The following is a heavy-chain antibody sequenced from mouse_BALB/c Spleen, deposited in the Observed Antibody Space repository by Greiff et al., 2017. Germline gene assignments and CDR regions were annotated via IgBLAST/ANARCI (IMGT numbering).Heavy chain of an antibody. D-gene: IGHD2-2*01. Sequence: EVQVVESGGGLVKPGGSLKLSCAASGFTFSSYAMSWVRQTPEKRLEWVASISSGGSTYYPDSVKGRFTISRDNARNILYLQMSSLRSEDTAMYYCARGIYYGYDEGYAMDYWGQGTSVTVSS. CDR3: ARGIYYGYDEGYAMDY. CDR1: GFTFSSYA. V-gene: IGHV5-6-5*01. J-gene: IGHJ4*01. CDR2: ISSGGST.